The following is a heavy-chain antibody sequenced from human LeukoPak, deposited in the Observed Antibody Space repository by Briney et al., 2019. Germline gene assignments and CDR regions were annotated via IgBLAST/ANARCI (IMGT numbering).Heavy chain of an antibody. Sequence: GASVKVSCKASGYTFTSYGISWVRQAPGQGLEWMGWISAYNGNTNYAQKLQGRVTMTTETSTSTAYMELRSLRSDDTAVYYCARGIVVVISSYYYGMDVWGQGTTVTVSS. CDR3: ARGIVVVISSYYYGMDV. V-gene: IGHV1-18*01. D-gene: IGHD3-22*01. CDR1: GYTFTSYG. CDR2: ISAYNGNT. J-gene: IGHJ6*02.